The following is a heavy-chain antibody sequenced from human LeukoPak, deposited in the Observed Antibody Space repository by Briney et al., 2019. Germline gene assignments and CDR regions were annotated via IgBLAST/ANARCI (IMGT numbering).Heavy chain of an antibody. V-gene: IGHV4-30-4*01. CDR1: GGSISSGDYY. Sequence: PSETLSLTCTVSGGSISSGDYYWSWIRQPPGKGLEWIGYIYYSGSTYYNPSLKSRVTISVDTSKNQFSLKLSSVTAADTAVYYCARAYSSSWYERWFDPWGQGTLVTVSS. J-gene: IGHJ5*02. CDR3: ARAYSSSWYERWFDP. CDR2: IYYSGST. D-gene: IGHD6-13*01.